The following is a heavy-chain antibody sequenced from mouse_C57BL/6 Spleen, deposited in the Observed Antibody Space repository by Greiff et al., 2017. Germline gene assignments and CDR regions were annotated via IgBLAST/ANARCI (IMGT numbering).Heavy chain of an antibody. Sequence: VQLQQSGGGLVKPGGSLKLSCAASGFTFSDYGMHWVRQAPEKGLEWVAYISSGSSTIYYADTVKGRFTISRDHAKNTLFLQMTSLRSEDTAMYYCAKGRLGDYWGQGTTLTVSS. CDR1: GFTFSDYG. CDR2: ISSGSSTI. CDR3: AKGRLGDY. V-gene: IGHV5-17*01. J-gene: IGHJ2*01. D-gene: IGHD4-1*01.